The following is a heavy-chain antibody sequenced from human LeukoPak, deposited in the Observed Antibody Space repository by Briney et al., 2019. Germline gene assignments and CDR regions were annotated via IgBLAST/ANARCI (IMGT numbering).Heavy chain of an antibody. D-gene: IGHD2-2*01. CDR2: ISTSSRYI. CDR1: GFTLSTFD. CDR3: ARADCSGSTCYLRHSWFDP. J-gene: IGHJ5*02. Sequence: GGSLRLSCAASGFTLSTFDMNWVRQAPGKGLEWVSSISTSSRYIYYRDSVKGRYTISRDDAKNSLFLQMNSLTVEDTAVYYCARADCSGSTCYLRHSWFDPWGQGTLVTVSS. V-gene: IGHV3-21*06.